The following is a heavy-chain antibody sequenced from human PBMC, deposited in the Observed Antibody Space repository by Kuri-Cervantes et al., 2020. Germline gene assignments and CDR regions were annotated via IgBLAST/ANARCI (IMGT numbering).Heavy chain of an antibody. CDR3: ARDLSFGGPFDY. V-gene: IGHV3-7*01. D-gene: IGHD3-16*01. CDR2: IKQDGSEK. Sequence: GESLKISCAASGFTFSSYWMSWVRQAPGKGLEWVANIKQDGSEKYYVDSVKGRFTISRDNAKNSLYLQMNSLRAEDTAVFYCARDLSFGGPFDYWGQGTLVTVSS. CDR1: GFTFSSYW. J-gene: IGHJ4*02.